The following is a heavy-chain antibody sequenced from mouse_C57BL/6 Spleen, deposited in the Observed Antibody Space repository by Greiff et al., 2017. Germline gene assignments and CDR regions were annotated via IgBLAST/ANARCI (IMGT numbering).Heavy chain of an antibody. CDR3: RHGSWGYLDV. V-gene: IGHV1-19*01. J-gene: IGHJ1*03. CDR1: GYTFTDYY. Sequence: VQLKESGPVLVKPGASVKMSCKASGYTFTDYYMNWVKQSHGKSLEWIGVINPYNGGTSYNQKFKGKATLTVDKSSSTAYMELNSLTSEDSAVYYCRHGSWGYLDVWGTGTTVTVSS. D-gene: IGHD1-1*01. CDR2: INPYNGGT.